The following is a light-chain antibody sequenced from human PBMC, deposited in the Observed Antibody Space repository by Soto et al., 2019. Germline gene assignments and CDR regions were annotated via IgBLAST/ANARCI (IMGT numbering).Light chain of an antibody. J-gene: IGLJ1*01. V-gene: IGLV2-23*02. CDR2: EVT. Sequence: QSALTQPASVSGSPGQSITISCTGTSSDVGSYNLVSWYQLHPFKAPRLMIYEVTKRPSGVSNRFSGSKSGNTASLTISGLQAEDEAGYYCCSFAGSTTLDLYVFGTGTKLTVL. CDR1: SSDVGSYNL. CDR3: CSFAGSTTLDLYV.